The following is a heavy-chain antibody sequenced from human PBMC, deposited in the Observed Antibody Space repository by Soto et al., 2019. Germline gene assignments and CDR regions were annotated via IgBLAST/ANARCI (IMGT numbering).Heavy chain of an antibody. J-gene: IGHJ4*02. Sequence: PGGSLRLSCAASGFSFHNYAMGWVRQAPGKGLEWVSAFRGDGTGAHYAESVKGRFTISRDNAVNTVYLQMNSLRVEDTAIYHCASARCSSACYLIDYWGLGTLVTVSS. D-gene: IGHD2-21*02. CDR3: ASARCSSACYLIDY. CDR1: GFSFHNYA. V-gene: IGHV3-23*01. CDR2: FRGDGTGA.